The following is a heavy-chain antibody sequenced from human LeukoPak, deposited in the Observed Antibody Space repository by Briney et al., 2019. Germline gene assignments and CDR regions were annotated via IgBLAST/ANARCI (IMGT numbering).Heavy chain of an antibody. V-gene: IGHV3-53*01. CDR3: ARVDGYYYYYMDV. CDR1: GFTVSSNY. CDR2: IYSGGRT. Sequence: GGSLRLSCAASGFTVSSNYMSWVRQAPGKGLEWVSVIYSGGRTYYADSVKGRFTISRDNSKNTLYLQMNSLRAEDTAVYYCARVDGYYYYYMDVWGKGTTVTVSS. J-gene: IGHJ6*03. D-gene: IGHD5-24*01.